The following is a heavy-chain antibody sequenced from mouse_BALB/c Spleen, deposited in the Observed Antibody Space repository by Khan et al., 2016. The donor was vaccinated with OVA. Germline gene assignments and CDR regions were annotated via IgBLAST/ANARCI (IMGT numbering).Heavy chain of an antibody. D-gene: IGHD1-1*01. CDR1: GYSFTTDYA. J-gene: IGHJ2*01. CDR3: ARVYGGDFDY. V-gene: IGHV3-2*02. CDR2: ITYSGNT. Sequence: EVQLQESGPGLVKPSQSLSLTCTATGYSFTTDYAWNWIRQLPGNKMEWMGYITYSGNTKYNPSLKSRISITRDTSKNQFFLQLKSVTTEDTARYYCARVYGGDFDYWGQGTTLTVSS.